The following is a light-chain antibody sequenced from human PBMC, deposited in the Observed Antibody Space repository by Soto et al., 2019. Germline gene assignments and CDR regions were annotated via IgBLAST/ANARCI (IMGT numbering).Light chain of an antibody. CDR2: DAS. J-gene: IGKJ4*01. V-gene: IGKV3D-11*01. CDR1: QGVSSY. CDR3: QQRSNWRLT. Sequence: EIVLTQSPATLSLSPGERATLSCRASQGVSSYLAWYQQKPGQAPRLLIYDASNRATGIPARFSGSGPGTDLTLTISSLEPEDFAVYYCQQRSNWRLTFGGGTKVDIK.